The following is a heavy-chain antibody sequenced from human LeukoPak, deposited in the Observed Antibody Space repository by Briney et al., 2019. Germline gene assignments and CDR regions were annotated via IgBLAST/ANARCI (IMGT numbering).Heavy chain of an antibody. CDR1: GGSISSGSYY. D-gene: IGHD3-16*02. V-gene: IGHV4-61*02. CDR3: ARGGSGGGVIVIGAFDI. J-gene: IGHJ3*02. CDR2: IYTSGST. Sequence: PSQTLSLTCTVSGGSISSGSYYWSWIRQPAGKGLEWIGRIYTSGSTNYNPSLKSRVTISVDTSKNQFSLKLRSVTAADTAVYYCARGGSGGGVIVIGAFDIWGQGTMVTVSS.